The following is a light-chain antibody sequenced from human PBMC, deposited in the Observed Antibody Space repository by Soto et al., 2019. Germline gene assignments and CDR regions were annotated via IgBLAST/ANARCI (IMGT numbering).Light chain of an antibody. V-gene: IGKV1-9*01. CDR1: QGISSY. CDR3: QQLNSYSMYT. CDR2: AAS. J-gene: IGKJ2*01. Sequence: DIQLTQSPSFLSASVGDRVTITCRASQGISSYLAWYQQKPGKAPKLLIYAASTLQSGVPSRFSGSGSGTEFTLTISSRQPEDFATYYCQQLNSYSMYTFGQGTKLEIK.